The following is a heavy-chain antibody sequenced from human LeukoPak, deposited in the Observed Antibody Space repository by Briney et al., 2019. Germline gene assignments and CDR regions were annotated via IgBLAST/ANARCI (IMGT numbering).Heavy chain of an antibody. CDR2: IYTSGST. Sequence: SETLSLTCTVSGGSISSYYWSWIRQPAGKGLEWIGRIYTSGSTNYNPSLKSRVTMSVDTSKNQFSLKLSSVTAADTAVYYCARDSKGRTIFGVAQDYGMDVRGQGTTVTVSS. CDR1: GGSISSYY. CDR3: ARDSKGRTIFGVAQDYGMDV. J-gene: IGHJ6*02. V-gene: IGHV4-4*07. D-gene: IGHD3-3*01.